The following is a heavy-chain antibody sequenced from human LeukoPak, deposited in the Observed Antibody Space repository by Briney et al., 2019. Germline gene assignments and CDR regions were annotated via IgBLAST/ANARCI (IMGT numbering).Heavy chain of an antibody. D-gene: IGHD6-13*01. CDR2: IYYSGST. Sequence: SETLSLTCTVSGGSISSSSYYWGWIRQPPGKGLEWIGSIYYSGSTYYNPSLKSRVTISVDTSKNQFSLKLSSVTAADTAVYYCAREYSSSCDYWGQGTLVTVSS. J-gene: IGHJ4*02. CDR3: AREYSSSCDY. V-gene: IGHV4-39*07. CDR1: GGSISSSSYY.